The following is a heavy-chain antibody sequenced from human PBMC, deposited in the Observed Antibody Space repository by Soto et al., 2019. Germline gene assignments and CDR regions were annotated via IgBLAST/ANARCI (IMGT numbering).Heavy chain of an antibody. J-gene: IGHJ6*02. V-gene: IGHV1-18*01. Sequence: ASVKVSCTASGYTFTSYGISWVRQAPGQGLEWMGWISAYNGNTNYAQKLQGRVTMTTDTSTSTAYMELRSLRSDDTAVYYCAREIDVGVVLVGMDGWGQGTTVTVYS. D-gene: IGHD3-3*01. CDR3: AREIDVGVVLVGMDG. CDR1: GYTFTSYG. CDR2: ISAYNGNT.